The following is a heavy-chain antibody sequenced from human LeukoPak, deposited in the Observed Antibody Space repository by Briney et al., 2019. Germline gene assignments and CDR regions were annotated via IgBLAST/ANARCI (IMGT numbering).Heavy chain of an antibody. V-gene: IGHV3-48*03. Sequence: GGSLRLSCAASGFTFSSYEMNWVRQAPGKGLEWVSYISSSGSTIYYADSVKGRFTISRDNAKNSLYLQMNSLRAEDTAVYYCATCNYDILTGSNWRSLDYWGQGTLVTVSS. CDR2: ISSSGSTI. D-gene: IGHD3-9*01. CDR3: ATCNYDILTGSNWRSLDY. CDR1: GFTFSSYE. J-gene: IGHJ4*02.